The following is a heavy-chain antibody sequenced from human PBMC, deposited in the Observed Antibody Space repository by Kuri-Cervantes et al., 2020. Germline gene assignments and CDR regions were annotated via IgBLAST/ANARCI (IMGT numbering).Heavy chain of an antibody. Sequence: GGSLRLSCAASGFTFDDYGMSWVRQAPGKGLEWVSSISSSSSYIYYADSVKGRFTISRDNAKNSLYLQMNSLRAEDTAVYYCARESDVVPAAILNYYYYYGMDVWGQGTTVTVSS. CDR1: GFTFDDYG. V-gene: IGHV3-21*01. J-gene: IGHJ6*02. CDR2: ISSSSSYI. CDR3: ARESDVVPAAILNYYYYYGMDV. D-gene: IGHD2-2*01.